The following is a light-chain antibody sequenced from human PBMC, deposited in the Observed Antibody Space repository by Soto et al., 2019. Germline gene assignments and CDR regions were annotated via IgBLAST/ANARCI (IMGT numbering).Light chain of an antibody. J-gene: IGKJ2*01. CDR1: QSVLYSSNNKNY. V-gene: IGKV4-1*01. CDR2: WAS. CDR3: QQYYSTSYT. Sequence: DIVMTQSPDSLAVSLGERATINCKSSQSVLYSSNNKNYLAWYQQKPGQPPKLLIYWASTRESGVPDRFSGSGSGTDFTFTISSLQAEDVAVYYCQQYYSTSYTFGQGTKLEIK.